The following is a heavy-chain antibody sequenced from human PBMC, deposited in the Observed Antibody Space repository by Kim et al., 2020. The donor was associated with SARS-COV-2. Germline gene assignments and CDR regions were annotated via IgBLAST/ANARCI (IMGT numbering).Heavy chain of an antibody. CDR1: GFIFSSYA. V-gene: IGHV3-23*01. D-gene: IGHD4-4*01. CDR3: ARRNTYLDY. Sequence: GGSLRLSCAASGFIFSSYAVSWVRQAPGKGLEWVSAISGSGGNTYYADSVKGRFTISRDNSKNTLFLQMNSLRAEDTALYYCARRNTYLDYWGQGTLVTVSS. CDR2: ISGSGGNT. J-gene: IGHJ4*02.